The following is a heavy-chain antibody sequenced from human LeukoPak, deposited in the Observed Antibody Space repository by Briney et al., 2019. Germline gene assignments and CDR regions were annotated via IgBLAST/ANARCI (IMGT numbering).Heavy chain of an antibody. CDR1: GGSISSSSYY. D-gene: IGHD5-18*01. CDR2: MYYSGST. J-gene: IGHJ4*02. Sequence: SETLSLTCTVSGGSISSSSYYWGWRRHPPGRGLEWVGSMYYSGSTYYNPSLKSRVTISVDTSKTQVSLKLSSVTAADTAVYYCAGLRGYFYGRVDYWGQGTLVTVSS. CDR3: AGLRGYFYGRVDY. V-gene: IGHV4-39*07.